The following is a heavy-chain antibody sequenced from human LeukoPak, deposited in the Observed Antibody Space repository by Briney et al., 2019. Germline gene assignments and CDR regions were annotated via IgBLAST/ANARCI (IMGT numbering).Heavy chain of an antibody. Sequence: GESLKISCKGSGYSFTSYWVGWVRQVPGKGLEWMGIIYPGDSHTRYSPSFQGQVTISADKSISTAYLQWSSLTASDTAMYYCARVSYDSSWFDYWGQGTLLTVSS. D-gene: IGHD6-13*01. J-gene: IGHJ4*02. CDR2: IYPGDSHT. CDR3: ARVSYDSSWFDY. CDR1: GYSFTSYW. V-gene: IGHV5-51*01.